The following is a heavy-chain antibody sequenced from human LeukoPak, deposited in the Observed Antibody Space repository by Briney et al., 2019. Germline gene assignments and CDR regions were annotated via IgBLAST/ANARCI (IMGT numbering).Heavy chain of an antibody. Sequence: SETLSLTCTVSGGSISSYYWSWIRQPAGKGLEWIGRFYTSGSTNYNPSLQRRVTMSVDTSKNQFSLKLSSVTAADTAVYYCARGRVDRSGYYSLYYWGQGTLVTVSS. J-gene: IGHJ4*02. CDR2: FYTSGST. V-gene: IGHV4-4*07. CDR1: GGSISSYY. D-gene: IGHD3-22*01. CDR3: ARGRVDRSGYYSLYY.